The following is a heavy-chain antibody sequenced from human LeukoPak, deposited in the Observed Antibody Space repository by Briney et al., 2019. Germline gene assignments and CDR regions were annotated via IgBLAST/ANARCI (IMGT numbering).Heavy chain of an antibody. V-gene: IGHV4-61*01. CDR3: ARVVPVAKFDY. CDR1: GYSISSGFY. Sequence: TSETLSLTCSVSGYSISSGFYWGWIRQPPGKGLEWIGYIYYSGSTNYNPSLKSRVTISADTSKNQFSLKLNSVTAADTAVYYCARVVPVAKFDYWGQGVLVTISS. D-gene: IGHD2-2*01. CDR2: IYYSGST. J-gene: IGHJ4*02.